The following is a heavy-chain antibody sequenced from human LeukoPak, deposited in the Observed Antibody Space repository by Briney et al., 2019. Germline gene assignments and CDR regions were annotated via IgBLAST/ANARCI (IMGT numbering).Heavy chain of an antibody. CDR3: ARGAHLGY. V-gene: IGHV3-7*01. CDR1: GFTLSGYG. CDR2: IEQDGSEK. J-gene: IGHJ4*02. Sequence: PGGSLRLSCAASGFTLSGYGMHWVRQAPGKGLEWVANIEQDGSEKYYVDSVKGRFTISRDNAKNSLYLQMNSLRAEDTAVYYCARGAHLGYWGQGTLVTVSS.